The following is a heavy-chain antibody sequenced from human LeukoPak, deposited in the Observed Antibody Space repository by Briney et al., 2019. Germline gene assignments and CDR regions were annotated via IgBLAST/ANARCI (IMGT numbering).Heavy chain of an antibody. Sequence: GGSLRLSCVASGFTFSSYWMHWVRQAPGKGLVWVSRINTDGNNTNYADSVKGRFTISRDNAQNTLYLQMNSLRDEDTAVYYCARDPYYYGSGSRTPKFDYWGQGTLVTVSS. CDR3: ARDPYYYGSGSRTPKFDY. CDR1: GFTFSSYW. D-gene: IGHD3-10*01. J-gene: IGHJ4*02. V-gene: IGHV3-74*01. CDR2: INTDGNNT.